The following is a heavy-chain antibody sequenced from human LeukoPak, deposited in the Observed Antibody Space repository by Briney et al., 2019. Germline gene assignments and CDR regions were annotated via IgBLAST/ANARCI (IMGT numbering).Heavy chain of an antibody. Sequence: SETLSLTCTVSGGSISSYYWSWIRQPPGKGLEWIGYIYYSGSTNYNPSLKSRATISVDTSKNQFSLKLSSVTAADTAVYYCASLGYCSSTSCYEQDVWGQGTTVTVSS. CDR3: ASLGYCSSTSCYEQDV. J-gene: IGHJ6*02. D-gene: IGHD2-2*01. V-gene: IGHV4-59*01. CDR1: GGSISSYY. CDR2: IYYSGST.